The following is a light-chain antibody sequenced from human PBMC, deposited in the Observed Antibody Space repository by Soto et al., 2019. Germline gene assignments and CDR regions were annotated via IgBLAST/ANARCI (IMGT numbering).Light chain of an antibody. CDR2: GAS. CDR3: QQYSNWPLT. J-gene: IGKJ4*01. Sequence: EIVMTQSPATLSVSPGERATLSCRASQSVSSNLAWYQQKPGQAPRLLIYGASTRATGIPARFSGSGSGTEFTFTISSLQSEDFAVYYCQQYSNWPLTFGGGTEVEIK. V-gene: IGKV3-15*01. CDR1: QSVSSN.